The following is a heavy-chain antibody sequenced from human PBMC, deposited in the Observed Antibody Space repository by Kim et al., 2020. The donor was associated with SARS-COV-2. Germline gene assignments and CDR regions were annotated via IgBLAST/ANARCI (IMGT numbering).Heavy chain of an antibody. CDR1: GFTFSSYA. CDR2: ISYDGSNK. D-gene: IGHD6-19*01. Sequence: GGSLRLSCAASGFTFSSYAMHWVRQAPGKGLEWVAVISYDGSNKYYADSVKGRFTISRDNSKNTLYLQMNSLRAEDTAVYYCARDLVAGTKGDYWGQGTLVTVSS. J-gene: IGHJ4*02. V-gene: IGHV3-30*04. CDR3: ARDLVAGTKGDY.